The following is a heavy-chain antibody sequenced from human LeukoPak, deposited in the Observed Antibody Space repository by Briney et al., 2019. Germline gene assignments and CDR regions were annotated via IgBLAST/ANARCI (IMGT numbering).Heavy chain of an antibody. CDR2: IYTSGST. CDR3: ASGIAYYQPSKNAFDF. V-gene: IGHV4-61*02. J-gene: IGHJ3*01. Sequence: SETLSLTCTVSGGSISSGSYYWSWIRQPAGKGLEWIGRIYTSGSTNYNPSLKSRVTVSVDRSKNQFSLKVYSVSAADTAVYYCASGIAYYQPSKNAFDFWGQGTMVIVSS. D-gene: IGHD2-2*01. CDR1: GGSISSGSYY.